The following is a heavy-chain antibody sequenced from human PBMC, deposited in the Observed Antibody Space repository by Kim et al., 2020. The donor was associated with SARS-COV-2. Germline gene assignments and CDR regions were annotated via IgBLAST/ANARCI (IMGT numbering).Heavy chain of an antibody. V-gene: IGHV3-30*01. CDR3: ARAYSGSYYSYFDY. Sequence: ADSVKGRFTISRDNSKNPRYLKMNSLRAEDTAVYYCARAYSGSYYSYFDYWGQGTLVTVSS. J-gene: IGHJ4*02. D-gene: IGHD1-26*01.